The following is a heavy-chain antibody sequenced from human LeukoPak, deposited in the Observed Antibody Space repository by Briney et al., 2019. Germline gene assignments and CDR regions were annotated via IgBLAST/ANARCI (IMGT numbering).Heavy chain of an antibody. CDR1: GYTFTGYY. J-gene: IGHJ3*02. D-gene: IGHD6-19*01. V-gene: IGHV1-2*02. Sequence: GASVKVSCKASGYTFTGYYMHWVRQAPGQGLEWMGWINPNSGGTNYAQKFQGRVTMTRDTSISTAYMELSRLRSDDTAVYYCARTSSGRYRDDAFDIWGQGTMVTVSS. CDR2: INPNSGGT. CDR3: ARTSSGRYRDDAFDI.